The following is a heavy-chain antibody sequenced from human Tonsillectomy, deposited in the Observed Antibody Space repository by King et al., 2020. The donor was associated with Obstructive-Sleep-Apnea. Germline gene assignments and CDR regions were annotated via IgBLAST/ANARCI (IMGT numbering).Heavy chain of an antibody. CDR2: IYTSGST. V-gene: IGHV4-4*07. D-gene: IGHD3-10*01. CDR1: GGAISSYY. CDR3: ARDNYYYGSGSSHFDY. J-gene: IGHJ4*02. Sequence: VQLQESGPGLVKPSETLSLTCTVSGGAISSYYWSWIRQPAGKGLDGIGRIYTSGSTNYNPSLKSRVTMSVDTSKNQFSLKLSSVTAADTAVYYCARDNYYYGSGSSHFDYWGQGTLVTVSS.